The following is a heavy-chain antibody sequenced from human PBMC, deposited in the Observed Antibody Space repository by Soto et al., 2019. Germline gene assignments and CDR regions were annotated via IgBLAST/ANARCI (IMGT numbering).Heavy chain of an antibody. Sequence: PSETLSLTCAVSGGSISSSNWWSWVRQPPGKGLEWIGEIYHSGNTNYNPSLKSRVTMAVDKSRNQFSLKLSSVTAAATAVYYCARRWGEGRVDYWGQGTLVTVSS. J-gene: IGHJ4*02. D-gene: IGHD3-10*01. CDR3: ARRWGEGRVDY. V-gene: IGHV4-4*02. CDR2: IYHSGNT. CDR1: GGSISSSNW.